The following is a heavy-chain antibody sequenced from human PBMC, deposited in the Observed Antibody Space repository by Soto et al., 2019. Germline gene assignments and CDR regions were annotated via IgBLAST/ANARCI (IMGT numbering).Heavy chain of an antibody. V-gene: IGHV4-39*01. D-gene: IGHD3-16*01. Sequence: SETLSLTCTVSGGSIGSGSYYCSWIRQPPGKGLEFIGGNYHSGNTFYNPSLKSRVTISVDTSRNQFSLKLSSLTAADTAVYYCARHDPWGPLDYWGQGTLVTVSS. J-gene: IGHJ4*02. CDR1: GGSIGSGSYY. CDR3: ARHDPWGPLDY. CDR2: NYHSGNT.